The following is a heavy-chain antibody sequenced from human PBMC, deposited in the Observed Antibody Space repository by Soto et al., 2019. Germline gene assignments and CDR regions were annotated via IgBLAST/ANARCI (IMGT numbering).Heavy chain of an antibody. J-gene: IGHJ6*03. D-gene: IGHD3-9*01. CDR2: IYYSGST. CDR3: ARANYDILTGYPRTLDYYMDV. Sequence: SETLSLTYTVSGGSISSGGYYWSWIRQHPGKGLEWIGYIYYSGSTYYNPSLKSRVTISVDTSKNQFSLKLSSVTAADTAVYYCARANYDILTGYPRTLDYYMDVWGKGTTVTVSS. V-gene: IGHV4-31*03. CDR1: GGSISSGGYY.